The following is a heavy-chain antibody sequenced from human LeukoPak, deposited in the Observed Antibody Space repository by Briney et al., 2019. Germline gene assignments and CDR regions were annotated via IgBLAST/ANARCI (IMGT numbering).Heavy chain of an antibody. J-gene: IGHJ4*02. D-gene: IGHD2-15*01. Sequence: ASVKVSCKVSGYTLTQLSMHWLRQAPGKGLEWMGGFGPEDGEKIYAQKFQGRVTMTEDTSTDTAYMELSSLRSEDTAVYYCATVGYCSGGSCYGPYYFDYWGQGTLVTVSS. CDR2: FGPEDGEK. CDR1: GYTLTQLS. CDR3: ATVGYCSGGSCYGPYYFDY. V-gene: IGHV1-24*01.